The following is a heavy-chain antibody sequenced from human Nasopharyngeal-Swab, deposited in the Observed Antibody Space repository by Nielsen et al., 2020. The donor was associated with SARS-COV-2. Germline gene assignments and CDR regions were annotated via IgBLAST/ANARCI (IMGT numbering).Heavy chain of an antibody. Sequence: GGSLRLSCAASGFTFSSYSMNWVRQAPGKGLEWVSSISSSSSYIYYADSVKGRFTISRDNAKNSLYLQMNSLRAEDTAVYYGARGADYYDFWSGYPSGMDVWGQGTTVTVSS. CDR1: GFTFSSYS. D-gene: IGHD3-3*01. CDR3: ARGADYYDFWSGYPSGMDV. V-gene: IGHV3-21*01. CDR2: ISSSSSYI. J-gene: IGHJ6*02.